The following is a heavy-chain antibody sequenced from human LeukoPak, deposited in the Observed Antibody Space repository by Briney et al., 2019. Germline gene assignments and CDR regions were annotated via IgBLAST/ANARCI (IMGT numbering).Heavy chain of an antibody. D-gene: IGHD1-26*01. CDR3: TKRQGPTSGSYDYFDP. CDR2: IHSSGYT. Sequence: SETLSLTCTVSGGSISGNYWSWIRQPPGQGLEWIAYIHSSGYTNYNPSLKSRVTISVDTSNKQFSLKVTSVTAADTAMYYCTKRQGPTSGSYDYFDPWGQGALVTVSS. CDR1: GGSISGNY. J-gene: IGHJ5*02. V-gene: IGHV4-4*09.